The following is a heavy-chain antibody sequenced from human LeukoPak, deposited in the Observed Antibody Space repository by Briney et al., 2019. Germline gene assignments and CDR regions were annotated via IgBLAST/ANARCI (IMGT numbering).Heavy chain of an antibody. J-gene: IGHJ4*02. CDR2: IYHSGST. Sequence: PSETLSLTCAVSGGSISSSNWWSWVRQPPGKGLEWIGEIYHSGSTNYNPSLKSRVTISVDKSKNQFSLKLSSVTAADTAVYYCASRRGSYYDSSGPDGYFDYWGQGTLVTVFS. CDR1: GGSISSSNW. CDR3: ASRRGSYYDSSGPDGYFDY. D-gene: IGHD3-22*01. V-gene: IGHV4-4*02.